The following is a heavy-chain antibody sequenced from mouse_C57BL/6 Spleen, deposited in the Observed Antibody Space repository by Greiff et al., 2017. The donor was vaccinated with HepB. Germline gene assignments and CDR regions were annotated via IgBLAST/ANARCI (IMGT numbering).Heavy chain of an antibody. Sequence: EVKLMESGGGLVQPGGSMKLSCVASGFTFSNYWMNWVRQSPEKGLEWVAQIRLKSDNYATHYAESVKGRFTISRDDSKSSVYLQMNNLRAEDTGIYYCTVDYGSSYWYFDVWGTGTTVTVSS. D-gene: IGHD1-1*01. CDR3: TVDYGSSYWYFDV. V-gene: IGHV6-3*01. J-gene: IGHJ1*03. CDR2: IRLKSDNYAT. CDR1: GFTFSNYW.